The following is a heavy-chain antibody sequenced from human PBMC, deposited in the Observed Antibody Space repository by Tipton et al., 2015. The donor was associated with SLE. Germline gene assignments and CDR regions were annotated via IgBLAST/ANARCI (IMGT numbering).Heavy chain of an antibody. CDR3: ARDPPSSYYYGMDV. D-gene: IGHD3-16*01. CDR1: GSPITTNYY. V-gene: IGHV4-38-2*02. J-gene: IGHJ6*02. Sequence: GLVKPSKTLSLTCVVSGSPITTNYYWGWIRQPPGKGLEWIASIYHSGSTYYNPSLKRRVTISVDTSKNQFSLKLTSVTAADTAVYYCARDPPSSYYYGMDVWGQGTTVTVSS. CDR2: IYHSGST.